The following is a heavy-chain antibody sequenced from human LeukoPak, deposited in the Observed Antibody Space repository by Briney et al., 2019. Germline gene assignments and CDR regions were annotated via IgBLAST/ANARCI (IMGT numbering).Heavy chain of an antibody. J-gene: IGHJ4*02. D-gene: IGHD3-22*01. CDR3: ARVNRISSGFYAY. Sequence: GGSLRLSCAASGFTFTDYYMTWIRQAPGKGLEWVSYISGSSSDTNYADFVKGRFTISRDSAKNSLYLQMKRLRAEDTAVYYCARVNRISSGFYAYWGQGTPVTVSS. V-gene: IGHV3-11*06. CDR1: GFTFTDYY. CDR2: ISGSSSDT.